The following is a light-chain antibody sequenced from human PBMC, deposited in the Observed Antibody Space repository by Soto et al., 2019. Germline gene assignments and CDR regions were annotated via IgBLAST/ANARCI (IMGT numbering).Light chain of an antibody. CDR2: EVS. V-gene: IGLV2-23*02. J-gene: IGLJ2*01. Sequence: QSALTQPASVSGSPGQSITISCTGTSSDVGSYNLVSWYQQHPGKAPKLMIYEVSKRPSGVSNRFSGSKSGNTASLTISGLQAEDEAYYSCCSYAGSDVVFGGGTKLTVL. CDR1: SSDVGSYNL. CDR3: CSYAGSDVV.